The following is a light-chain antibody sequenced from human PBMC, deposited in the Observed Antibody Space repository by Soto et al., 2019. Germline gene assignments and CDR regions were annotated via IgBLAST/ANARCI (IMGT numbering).Light chain of an antibody. CDR2: AAS. V-gene: IGKV1-9*01. CDR3: QQSRL. CDR1: QGISSY. Sequence: DIQLTQSPSYLSASVGDRVTITCRASQGISSYLAWYQQKPGKAPKILIYAASTLQSGVTSRFSGSGSGTNFTIPIPRLHPKYFATYYCQQSRLFGPGTKVDIK. J-gene: IGKJ3*01.